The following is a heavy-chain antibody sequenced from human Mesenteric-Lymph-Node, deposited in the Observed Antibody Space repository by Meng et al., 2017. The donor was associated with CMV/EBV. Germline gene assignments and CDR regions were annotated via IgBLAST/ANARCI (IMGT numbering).Heavy chain of an antibody. CDR2: IRSDGSIK. J-gene: IGHJ6*02. CDR1: EFTFNNYG. V-gene: IGHV3-30*02. Sequence: GESLKISCAASEFTFNNYGMHWIRQAPGKGLEWVAFIRSDGSIKYYADSVKGRFTISRDNSKNTLYLQMNSLRAEDTAVYYCAKDMRRVYYYGMDVWGQGTTVTVSS. D-gene: IGHD2-2*01. CDR3: AKDMRRVYYYGMDV.